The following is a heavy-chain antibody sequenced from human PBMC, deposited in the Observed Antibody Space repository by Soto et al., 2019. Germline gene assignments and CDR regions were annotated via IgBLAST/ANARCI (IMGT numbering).Heavy chain of an antibody. V-gene: IGHV1-69*06. CDR1: GGTSTRYA. D-gene: IGHD3-3*01. CDR2: IVPMFGTS. Sequence: QERLVQSGAEVRKPGSSVKVSCKVTGGTSTRYAINWVRQAPGQGLEWMGGIVPMFGTSKYAQKFQGRVTITADTSTNLAYMELRSLRSEDTAVYYCNRCSEYDFWSGAFWGLGTLVSVSS. CDR3: NRCSEYDFWSGAF. J-gene: IGHJ4*02.